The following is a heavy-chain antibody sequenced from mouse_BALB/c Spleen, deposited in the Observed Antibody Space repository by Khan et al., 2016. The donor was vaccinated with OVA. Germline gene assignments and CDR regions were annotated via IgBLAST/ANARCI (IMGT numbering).Heavy chain of an antibody. CDR1: GDSITSGF. Sequence: MQLEESGPSLVKPSQTLSLTCSVTGDSITSGFWNWIRKFPGNKFEYLGYITYSGNTYYYPSLKSRISITRDTSKSQYYLQLNSVTTEDTATYYCARSYGSWAMDYWGQGTSVTVSS. D-gene: IGHD1-1*01. V-gene: IGHV3-8*02. J-gene: IGHJ4*01. CDR3: ARSYGSWAMDY. CDR2: ITYSGNT.